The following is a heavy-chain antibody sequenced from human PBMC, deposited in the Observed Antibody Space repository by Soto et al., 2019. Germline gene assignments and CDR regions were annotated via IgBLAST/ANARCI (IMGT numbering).Heavy chain of an antibody. CDR3: ARGQIVVVVAATLYFDY. V-gene: IGHV1-46*01. D-gene: IGHD2-15*01. CDR2: INPSGGST. CDR1: GYTFTSYY. Sequence: ASVKVSSKASGYTFTSYYMHWLRQAPGQGLEWMGIINPSGGSTSYAQKFQGRVTMTRDTSTSTVYMELSSLRSEDTAVYYCARGQIVVVVAATLYFDYWGQGTLVTVSS. J-gene: IGHJ4*02.